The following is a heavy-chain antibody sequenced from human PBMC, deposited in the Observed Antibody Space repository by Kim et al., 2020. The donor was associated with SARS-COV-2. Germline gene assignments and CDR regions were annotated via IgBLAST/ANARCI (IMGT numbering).Heavy chain of an antibody. Sequence: GGSLRLSCAASGFTFDDYAMHWVRQAPGKGLEWVSGISWNSGSIGYADSVKGRFTISRDNAKNSLYLQMNSLRAEDTALYYCAEDLRHYDSSILFDYWGQG. CDR3: AEDLRHYDSSILFDY. J-gene: IGHJ4*02. V-gene: IGHV3-9*01. D-gene: IGHD3-22*01. CDR2: ISWNSGSI. CDR1: GFTFDDYA.